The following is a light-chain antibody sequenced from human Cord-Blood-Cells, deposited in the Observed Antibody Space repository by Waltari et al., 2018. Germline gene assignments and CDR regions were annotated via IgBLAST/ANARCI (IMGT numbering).Light chain of an antibody. J-gene: IGKJ1*01. V-gene: IGKV1-39*01. CDR1: QSISSY. CDR3: QQSYSTPRS. Sequence: DIKMTKSPSSLSAAVGDIGNITCRASQSISSYLNLYQQKPGKAPKLLIYAASSLQSGCPSRFSGSVSGTDFTLTISSLQPEDFATYYCQQSYSTPRSFGQGTKVESK. CDR2: AAS.